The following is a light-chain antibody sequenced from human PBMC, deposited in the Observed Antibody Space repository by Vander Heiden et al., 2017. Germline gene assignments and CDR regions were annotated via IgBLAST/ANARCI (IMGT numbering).Light chain of an antibody. V-gene: IGKV3-20*01. CDR2: GAS. Sequence: EIVLTQSPGTLSLSPGERATLSCRASQSVSSSYLAWYQQKPGQAPRLPIYGASSRATGIPDRFSGSGSGTDFTLTISGLEPEDFAVYYCQQYGSSPLTFGGGTKVEIK. J-gene: IGKJ4*01. CDR1: QSVSSSY. CDR3: QQYGSSPLT.